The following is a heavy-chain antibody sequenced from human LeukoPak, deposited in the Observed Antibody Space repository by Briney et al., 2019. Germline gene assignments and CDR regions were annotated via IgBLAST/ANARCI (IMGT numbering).Heavy chain of an antibody. V-gene: IGHV1-69*13. CDR1: GGTFRKYA. CDR2: IIPLFGRA. Sequence: SVKVCCKASGGTFRKYAISWVRQAPGQGLEWVGGIIPLFGRAEYAQRFQGRVTIIADEATSTVYMELSSLRSEDTAVYYCASPKEDSDYYFDHWGQGTLVTVSS. D-gene: IGHD4-11*01. CDR3: ASPKEDSDYYFDH. J-gene: IGHJ4*02.